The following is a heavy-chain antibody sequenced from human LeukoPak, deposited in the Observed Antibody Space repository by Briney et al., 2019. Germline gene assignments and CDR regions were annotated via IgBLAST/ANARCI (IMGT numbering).Heavy chain of an antibody. V-gene: IGHV3-33*01. CDR2: IWYDGSNK. CDR1: GFTFSSYG. CDR3: ARELKDYDILTGWSLGP. D-gene: IGHD3-9*01. J-gene: IGHJ5*02. Sequence: QPGGSLRLSCAASGFTFSSYGMHWVRQAPGKGLEWVAVIWYDGSNKYYADSVKGRFTISRDNSKNTLYLQMNSLRAEDTAVYYCARELKDYDILTGWSLGPWGQGTLVTDSS.